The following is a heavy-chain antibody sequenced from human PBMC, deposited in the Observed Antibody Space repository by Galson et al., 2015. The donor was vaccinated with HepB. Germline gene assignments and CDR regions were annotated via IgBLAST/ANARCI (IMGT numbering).Heavy chain of an antibody. V-gene: IGHV3-33*01. J-gene: IGHJ6*02. CDR3: ASSRITGTIPSYYYYYYGMDV. CDR2: IWYDGSNK. Sequence: SLRLSCAASGFTFSSYGMHWVRQAPGKGLEWVAVIWYDGSNKYYADSVKGRFTISRDNSKNTLYLQMNSLRAEDTAVYYCASSRITGTIPSYYYYYYGMDVWGQGTTVTVSS. D-gene: IGHD1-20*01. CDR1: GFTFSSYG.